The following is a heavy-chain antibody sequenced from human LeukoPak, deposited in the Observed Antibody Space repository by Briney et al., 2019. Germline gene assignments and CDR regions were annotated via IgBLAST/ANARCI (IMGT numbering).Heavy chain of an antibody. CDR2: IRSKANSYAT. CDR1: GFTFSGSA. V-gene: IGHV3-73*01. Sequence: GGSLRLSCAAPGFTFSGSAMHWVRQASGKGLEWVGRIRSKANSYATAYAASVKGGFTISRDDSKNTAYLQMNSLKTEDTAVYYCTRTYYYGSGSYEDYYYGMDVWGQGTTVTVSS. J-gene: IGHJ6*02. CDR3: TRTYYYGSGSYEDYYYGMDV. D-gene: IGHD3-10*01.